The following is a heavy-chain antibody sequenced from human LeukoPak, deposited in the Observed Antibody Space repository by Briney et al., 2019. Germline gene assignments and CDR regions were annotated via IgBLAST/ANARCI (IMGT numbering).Heavy chain of an antibody. V-gene: IGHV3-30*03. Sequence: PGGSLRLSCAASGFTFSSYGMHWVRQAPGKGLEWVAVISYDGSNKYSADSVKGRFTISRDNSKNTLYLQMNSLRAEDTAVYYCARSSLRYFDWSPIPAYYFDYWGQGTLVTVSS. CDR3: ARSSLRYFDWSPIPAYYFDY. CDR1: GFTFSSYG. J-gene: IGHJ4*02. CDR2: ISYDGSNK. D-gene: IGHD3-9*01.